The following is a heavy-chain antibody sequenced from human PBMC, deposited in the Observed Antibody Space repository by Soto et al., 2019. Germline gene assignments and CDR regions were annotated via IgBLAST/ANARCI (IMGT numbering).Heavy chain of an antibody. CDR1: GFTFSSYA. J-gene: IGHJ4*02. V-gene: IGHV3-23*01. CDR3: AKAQRIVVVPAAML. D-gene: IGHD2-2*01. CDR2: ISGSGGST. Sequence: EVQLLESGGGLVQPGGSLRLSCAASGFTFSSYAMSWVRQAPGKGLEWVSAISGSGGSTYYADSVKGRFTISRDNSKNPLYLQMNSLRAEDTAVYYCAKAQRIVVVPAAMLWGQGTLVTVSS.